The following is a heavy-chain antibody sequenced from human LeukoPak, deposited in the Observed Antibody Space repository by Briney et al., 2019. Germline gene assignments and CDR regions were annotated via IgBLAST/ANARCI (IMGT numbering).Heavy chain of an antibody. V-gene: IGHV3-48*02. D-gene: IGHD3-16*01. CDR2: ISSSGTSQ. J-gene: IGHJ4*02. CDR1: GFTFTNYG. Sequence: GGSLRLSCAASGFTFTNYGINWVRQVPGKGLEWVSYISSSGTSQDYADSVKGRFTSSGDNAKNTLSLQMNSLRDEDTAVYYCARGVLGGAIDYWGRGTLVTVSS. CDR3: ARGVLGGAIDY.